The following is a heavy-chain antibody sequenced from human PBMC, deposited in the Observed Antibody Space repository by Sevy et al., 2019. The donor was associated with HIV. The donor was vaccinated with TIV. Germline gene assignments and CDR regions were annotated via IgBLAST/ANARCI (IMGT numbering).Heavy chain of an antibody. CDR3: AREDIADRHFDY. J-gene: IGHJ4*02. CDR2: ISSSGGTI. V-gene: IGHV3-11*01. D-gene: IGHD6-6*01. Sequence: GGSQRLSCAASGFTFSDYYINWIRQAPGKGLEWVSYISSSGGTIYYADSVKGRFTISRDNAKNSLYLQMNSLRAEDTAVYYCAREDIADRHFDYWGQGTLVTVSS. CDR1: GFTFSDYY.